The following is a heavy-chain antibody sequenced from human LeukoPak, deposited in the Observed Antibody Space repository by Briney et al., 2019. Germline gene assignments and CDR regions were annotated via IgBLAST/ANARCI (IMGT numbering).Heavy chain of an antibody. J-gene: IGHJ6*03. D-gene: IGHD3-3*01. CDR2: IYPGDSDT. CDR3: ARSITIFGVVNYYYYYMDV. Sequence: GESLKISCKGSGYSFTSYWIGWVRQMPGKGLEWMGIIYPGDSDTRYSPSFQGQVTISADKSISTAYLQWSSLKASDTAMYYCARSITIFGVVNYYYYYMDVWGKGTTVTVSS. CDR1: GYSFTSYW. V-gene: IGHV5-51*01.